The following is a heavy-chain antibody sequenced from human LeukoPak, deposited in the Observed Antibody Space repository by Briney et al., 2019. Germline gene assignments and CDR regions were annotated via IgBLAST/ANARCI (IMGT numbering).Heavy chain of an antibody. Sequence: GASVKVSCKASGYTFTNYGISWVRQAPGQGLEWRGWISAYNGYTNYAQNLQGRVTMTTDTSTSTAYMELRSLRSDDTAVYYCARGGHCTNGVCYSFHYWGQGTLVTVST. CDR2: ISAYNGYT. CDR1: GYTFTNYG. D-gene: IGHD2-8*01. V-gene: IGHV1-18*01. CDR3: ARGGHCTNGVCYSFHY. J-gene: IGHJ4*02.